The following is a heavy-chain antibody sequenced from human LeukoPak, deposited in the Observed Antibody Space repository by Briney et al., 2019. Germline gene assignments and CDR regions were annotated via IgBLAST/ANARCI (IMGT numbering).Heavy chain of an antibody. Sequence: PGGSLRLSCAVTGLTFRNYAMSWVRQAPGRGPEWVSDISGSGGVTHYADSVKGRFTISRDNSNNSLFVQMNSLRAEDTAVYFCAKSRSGSANWALQIFDNWGQGTLVTVSS. J-gene: IGHJ4*02. CDR3: AKSRSGSANWALQIFDN. CDR2: ISGSGGVT. CDR1: GLTFRNYA. D-gene: IGHD1-1*01. V-gene: IGHV3-23*01.